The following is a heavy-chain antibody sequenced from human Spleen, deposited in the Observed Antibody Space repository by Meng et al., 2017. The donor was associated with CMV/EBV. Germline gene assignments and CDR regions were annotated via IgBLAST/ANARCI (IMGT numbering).Heavy chain of an antibody. D-gene: IGHD3-22*01. Sequence: QVQLQELGAGLLKPSETLSLACAVYGGSFSGYYWSWIRQPPGKGLEWIGEINHSGSTNYNPSLKSRVTISVDTSKNQFSLKLSSVTAADTAVHYCARGGDSSGYYPNPFDYWGQGTLVTVSS. J-gene: IGHJ4*02. CDR1: GGSFSGYY. CDR3: ARGGDSSGYYPNPFDY. V-gene: IGHV4-34*01. CDR2: INHSGST.